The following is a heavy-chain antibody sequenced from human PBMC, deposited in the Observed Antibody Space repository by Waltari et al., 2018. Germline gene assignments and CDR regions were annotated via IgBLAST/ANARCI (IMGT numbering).Heavy chain of an antibody. V-gene: IGHV1-18*01. Sequence: QVQLVQSGAEVKKPGASVKVSCKASGYTFTSYGISWVRQAPGQGLEWMGWISAYNENTKYAQKLQGIVTMTTDTSTSTAYMELRSLRSDDTAVYYGAREPDHLSERVSIAAAGLDFQHWGQGTLVTVSS. D-gene: IGHD6-13*01. J-gene: IGHJ1*01. CDR1: GYTFTSYG. CDR3: AREPDHLSERVSIAAAGLDFQH. CDR2: ISAYNENT.